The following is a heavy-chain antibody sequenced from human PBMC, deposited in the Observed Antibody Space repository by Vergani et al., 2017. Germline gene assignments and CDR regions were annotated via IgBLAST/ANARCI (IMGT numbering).Heavy chain of an antibody. V-gene: IGHV1-24*01. CDR2: FDPEDGET. CDR3: ARFSGDYARRGRNLFDP. Sequence: QVQLVQSGAEVKKPGASVKVSCKVSGYTLTELSMHWVRQAPGKGLEWMGGFDPEDGETIYAQKFQGRVTMTEDTSTDTAYMELSSLRSEETAVYYCARFSGDYARRGRNLFDPWGEGSLVTVSS. J-gene: IGHJ5*02. D-gene: IGHD4-17*01. CDR1: GYTLTELS.